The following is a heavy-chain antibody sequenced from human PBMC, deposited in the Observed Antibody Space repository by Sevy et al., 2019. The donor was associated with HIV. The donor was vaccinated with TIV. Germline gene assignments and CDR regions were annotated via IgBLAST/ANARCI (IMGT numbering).Heavy chain of an antibody. J-gene: IGHJ4*02. CDR2: IWYDGSSK. V-gene: IGHV3-33*01. D-gene: IGHD3-10*01. CDR3: ASGAYYYASRTENFDY. CDR1: GFTFSSYG. Sequence: GGSLRLSCAASGFTFSSYGMHWVRQAPGKGLEWVALIWYDGSSKYYADSVKGRFTISRENSKNTLYLQMNSLRAEVTAVYYCASGAYYYASRTENFDYWGQGTLVTVSS.